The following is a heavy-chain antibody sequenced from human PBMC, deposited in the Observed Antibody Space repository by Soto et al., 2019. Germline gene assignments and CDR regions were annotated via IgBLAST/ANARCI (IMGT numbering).Heavy chain of an antibody. V-gene: IGHV4-38-2*01. CDR2: IYHSGST. CDR1: GYSISSGYY. Sequence: PSETLSLTCAVSGYSISSGYYWGWIRQPPGKGLEWIGSIYHSGSTYYNPSLKSRVTISVDTSKNQFSLKLSSVTAADTAVYYCARANPVYDSSGYYPTPSWWFDPWGQGTLVTVSS. D-gene: IGHD3-22*01. J-gene: IGHJ5*02. CDR3: ARANPVYDSSGYYPTPSWWFDP.